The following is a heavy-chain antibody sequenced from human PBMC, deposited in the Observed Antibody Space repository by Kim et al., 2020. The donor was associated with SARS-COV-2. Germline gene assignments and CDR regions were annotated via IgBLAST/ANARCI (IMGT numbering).Heavy chain of an antibody. CDR3: ARESAVNYYGSGSYYTPTARYGMDV. V-gene: IGHV1-18*01. CDR1: GYTFTSYG. CDR2: ISAYNGNT. D-gene: IGHD3-10*01. Sequence: ASVKVSCKASGYTFTSYGISWVRQAPGQGLEWMGWISAYNGNTNYAQKLQGRVTMTTDTSTSTAYMELRSLRSDDTAVYYCARESAVNYYGSGSYYTPTARYGMDVWGQGTTVTVSS. J-gene: IGHJ6*02.